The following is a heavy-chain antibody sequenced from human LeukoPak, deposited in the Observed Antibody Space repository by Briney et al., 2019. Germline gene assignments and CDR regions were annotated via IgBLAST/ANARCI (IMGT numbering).Heavy chain of an antibody. CDR2: ISYDGSNK. D-gene: IGHD6-19*01. Sequence: PGGSLRLSCAASGFTFSSYAMHWVRQAPGKGLEWVAVISYDGSNKYYADSVKGRFTISRDNSKNTLYLQMNSLRAEDTAVYYCAKAEQWSYYFDYWGQGTLVTVSS. J-gene: IGHJ4*02. CDR3: AKAEQWSYYFDY. CDR1: GFTFSSYA. V-gene: IGHV3-30-3*01.